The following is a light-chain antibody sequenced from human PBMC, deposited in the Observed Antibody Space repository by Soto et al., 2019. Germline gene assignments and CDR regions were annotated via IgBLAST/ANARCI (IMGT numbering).Light chain of an antibody. J-gene: IGLJ3*02. CDR1: SSDVGSYSL. CDR2: EGS. V-gene: IGLV2-23*01. CDR3: CSYAGSSSWV. Sequence: QSALTQPASVSGSPGQSITISCTGTSSDVGSYSLVSWYQQYPGKAPKLMIYEGSKRPSGVSNRFSGSKSDNTASLTISGLQAEDEADYYCCSYAGSSSWVFGGGTKLTVL.